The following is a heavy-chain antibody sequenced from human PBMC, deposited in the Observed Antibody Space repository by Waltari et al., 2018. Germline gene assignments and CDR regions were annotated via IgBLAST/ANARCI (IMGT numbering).Heavy chain of an antibody. CDR3: VRDEPGDGLDY. V-gene: IGHV3-74*03. CDR1: GFKCSTYR. CDR2: IESDESRT. D-gene: IGHD7-27*01. J-gene: IGHJ4*02. Sequence: GQVVESGAALAQLGGSRRPRCPTAGFKCSTYRMHWVRQAPGKGLMWVAHIESDESRTTYAESVKGRFTISRDNAKNTVYLQMNSLRDDDTAVYYCVRDEPGDGLDYWGQGTLVTVSS.